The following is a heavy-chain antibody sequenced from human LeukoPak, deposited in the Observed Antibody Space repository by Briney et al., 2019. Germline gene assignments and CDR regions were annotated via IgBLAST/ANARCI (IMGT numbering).Heavy chain of an antibody. CDR3: ARVGSYLVYYDAFDI. CDR1: GGSISSYY. J-gene: IGHJ3*02. V-gene: IGHV4-59*01. D-gene: IGHD1-26*01. CDR2: IYYSGSS. Sequence: PSETLSLTCTDSGGSISSYYWTSIRQPPGKGLEWIGYIYYSGSSNYNPSLKSRVTISVDTSKNQFSLKLSSVTAADTAVYYCARVGSYLVYYDAFDIWGQGTMVTVSS.